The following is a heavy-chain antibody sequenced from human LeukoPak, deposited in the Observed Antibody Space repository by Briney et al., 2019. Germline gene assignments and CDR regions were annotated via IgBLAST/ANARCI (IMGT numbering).Heavy chain of an antibody. V-gene: IGHV3-7*01. CDR1: GFSFSRYW. Sequence: PGRSLRLSCAGSGFSFSRYWMAWVRQAPGKGLEWVASINQDVSRIHYVDSVKGRFTISRDNAKNSLFLQMNRLRVEDTAVYYCARLKDDVTKFDYWGQGTLVTVSS. D-gene: IGHD2-8*01. CDR2: INQDVSRI. CDR3: ARLKDDVTKFDY. J-gene: IGHJ4*02.